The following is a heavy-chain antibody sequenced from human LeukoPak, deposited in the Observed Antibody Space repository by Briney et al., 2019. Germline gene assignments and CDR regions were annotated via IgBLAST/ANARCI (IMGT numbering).Heavy chain of an antibody. V-gene: IGHV1-2*02. Sequence: ASVKVSCKVSGYTLTELSMHWVRQAPGQGLEWMGWINPNSGGTNYAQKFQGRVTMTRDTSISTAYMELSRLRSDDTAVYYCARWWLVPYYYYYYMDVWGKGTTVTVSS. D-gene: IGHD6-19*01. CDR2: INPNSGGT. CDR3: ARWWLVPYYYYYYMDV. J-gene: IGHJ6*03. CDR1: GYTLTELS.